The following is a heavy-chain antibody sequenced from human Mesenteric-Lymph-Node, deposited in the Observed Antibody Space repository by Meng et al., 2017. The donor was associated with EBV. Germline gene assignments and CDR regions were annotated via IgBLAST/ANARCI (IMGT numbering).Heavy chain of an antibody. CDR2: IFHTGST. CDR3: ASHTTYPTTGYLFLQH. V-gene: IGHV4-4*02. J-gene: IGHJ1*01. CDR1: GGSISSNNW. D-gene: IGHD3-9*01. Sequence: QVQLLESGPGLVKPSGTLSLTCTVSGGSISSNNWWTWVRQPPGKGLEWIGEIFHTGSTNYNPSLKSRVTMSVDKSKNLFSLTLNSVIAADTAVYYCASHTTYPTTGYLFLQHWGQGTLVTVSS.